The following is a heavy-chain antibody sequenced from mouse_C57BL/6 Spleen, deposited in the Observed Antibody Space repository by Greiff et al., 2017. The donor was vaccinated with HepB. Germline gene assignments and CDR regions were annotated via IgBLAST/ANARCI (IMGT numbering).Heavy chain of an antibody. CDR2: ISYDGSN. CDR1: GYSITSGYY. Sequence: DVQLQESGPGLVKPSQSLSLTCSVTGYSITSGYYWNWIRQFPGNKLEWMGYISYDGSNNYNPSLKNRISITRDTSKNQFFLKLNSVTTEDTATYYCARLDDYWGQGTTLTVSS. J-gene: IGHJ2*01. CDR3: ARLDDY. V-gene: IGHV3-6*01.